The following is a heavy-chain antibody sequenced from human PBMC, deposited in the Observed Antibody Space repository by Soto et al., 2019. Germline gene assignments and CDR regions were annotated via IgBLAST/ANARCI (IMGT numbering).Heavy chain of an antibody. J-gene: IGHJ5*02. D-gene: IGHD6-13*01. V-gene: IGHV1-3*01. Sequence: QVQLVQSGAEVKKPGASVKVSCTASGYTFTHYAIRWVRHAPGQRLEWMGFSNAGSGNTKYSQTFQGRLTFTKDTSASTAYMDLSSLRSEDTAIYYCARGLAADGAWGQGTLVTVSS. CDR3: ARGLAADGA. CDR2: SNAGSGNT. CDR1: GYTFTHYA.